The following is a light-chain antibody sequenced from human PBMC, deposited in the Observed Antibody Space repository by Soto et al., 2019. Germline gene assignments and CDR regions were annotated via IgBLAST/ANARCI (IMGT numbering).Light chain of an antibody. J-gene: IGLJ1*01. CDR2: GNN. Sequence: QSVLAQPPSVSGAPGQRVTISCTGSSSNIRAGYDVHWYQQLPGTAPKLLIYGNNNRPSGVPDRFSGSKSGTSASLAITGLQAEDEADYYCQSYDTSLGAYVFGSGTKVTVL. CDR3: QSYDTSLGAYV. V-gene: IGLV1-40*01. CDR1: SSNIRAGYD.